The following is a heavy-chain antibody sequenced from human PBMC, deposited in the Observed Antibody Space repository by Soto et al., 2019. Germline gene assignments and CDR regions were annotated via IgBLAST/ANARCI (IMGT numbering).Heavy chain of an antibody. CDR1: GSSFTGYG. CDR3: AREGIGGTTFRAYPDY. CDR2: IRFDGSSK. Sequence: QVHLVESGGGEAQPGRSLRLSCAASGSSFTGYGMHWVRQAPGKGLEWVAAIRFDGSSKYYADSVKGRFTISRDNSKNMWYLQMNSLRVQDTAVYYCAREGIGGTTFRAYPDYWGQGTLFTFSS. J-gene: IGHJ4*02. D-gene: IGHD1-1*01. V-gene: IGHV3-33*01.